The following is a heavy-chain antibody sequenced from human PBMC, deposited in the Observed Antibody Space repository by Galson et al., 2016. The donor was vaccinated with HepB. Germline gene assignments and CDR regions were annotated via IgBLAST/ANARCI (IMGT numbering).Heavy chain of an antibody. V-gene: IGHV3-23*01. CDR3: AKDKRGHSSAWYWYFDY. D-gene: IGHD6-13*01. CDR2: ISVSGAGT. J-gene: IGHJ4*02. Sequence: SLRLSCAASGFTFSSYAMSWVRQAPGKGLEWVSGISVSGAGTYYADSVKGRFTISRDNSKNTLYLQLTSLRAEDTAVYYCAKDKRGHSSAWYWYFDYWGPGTLVSVSS. CDR1: GFTFSSYA.